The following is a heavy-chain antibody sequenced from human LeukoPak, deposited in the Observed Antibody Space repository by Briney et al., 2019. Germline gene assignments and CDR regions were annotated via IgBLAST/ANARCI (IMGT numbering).Heavy chain of an antibody. Sequence: ASVRLSCKASGYTSTSYCISWVRQAPGQGLEWMGWISAYNGNTNYAQKLQGRVTVTTDTSTSTAYMELRSLRSDDTAVYYCARDRYYDIPLDYWGQGTLVTVSS. CDR2: ISAYNGNT. J-gene: IGHJ4*02. D-gene: IGHD3-22*01. CDR3: ARDRYYDIPLDY. V-gene: IGHV1-18*01. CDR1: GYTSTSYC.